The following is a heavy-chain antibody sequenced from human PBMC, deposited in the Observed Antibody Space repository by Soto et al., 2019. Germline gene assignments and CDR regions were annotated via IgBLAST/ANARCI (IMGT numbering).Heavy chain of an antibody. J-gene: IGHJ4*02. CDR2: INADNGDS. CDR1: GYAFTSYT. Sequence: QVQLVQSGAEVKKHGASVKVSCNPSGYAFTSYTMHWVRQAPGHGLEWMGWINADNGDSKYSQKVQGRVTSTRDTAASIAYMELSSLRSDDTAVYYCARDTGSGLRVEPGIFEYWGQGTLVTVSS. V-gene: IGHV1-3*01. CDR3: ARDTGSGLRVEPGIFEY. D-gene: IGHD1-26*01.